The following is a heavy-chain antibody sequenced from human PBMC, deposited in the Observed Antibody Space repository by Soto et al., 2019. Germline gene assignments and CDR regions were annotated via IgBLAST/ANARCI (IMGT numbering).Heavy chain of an antibody. CDR3: ARGETGYSVYYYYGMDV. CDR1: GGTFSSYA. V-gene: IGHV1-69*01. J-gene: IGHJ6*02. CDR2: IIPIFGTA. D-gene: IGHD3-9*01. Sequence: QVQLVQSGAEVKKPGSSVKVSCKASGGTFSSYAISWVRQAPGQGLEWMGGIIPIFGTANYAQKFQGRVTIPADESTSTAYMELSSLRSEDTAVYYCARGETGYSVYYYYGMDVWGQGTTVTVSS.